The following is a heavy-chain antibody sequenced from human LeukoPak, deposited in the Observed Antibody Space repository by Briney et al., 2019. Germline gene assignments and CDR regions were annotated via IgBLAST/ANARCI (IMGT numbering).Heavy chain of an antibody. CDR3: VTGVGY. CDR1: GFTFDDYA. J-gene: IGHJ4*02. V-gene: IGHV3-7*01. Sequence: GRSLRLSCAASGFTFDDYAMHWVRQAPGKGLEFVANTNQNGDEKYYVDSVKGRFTISRDNAKNSVYLQMKSLRAEDTAIYYCVTGVGYWGQGTLVTVSS. CDR2: TNQNGDEK. D-gene: IGHD7-27*01.